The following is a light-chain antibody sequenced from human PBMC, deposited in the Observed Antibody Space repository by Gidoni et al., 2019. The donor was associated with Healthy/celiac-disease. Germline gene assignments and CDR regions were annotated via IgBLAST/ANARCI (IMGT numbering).Light chain of an antibody. CDR1: QSVSSSY. CDR2: GAS. J-gene: IGKJ2*01. CDR3: QQYGSSPPVT. V-gene: IGKV3-20*01. Sequence: ELVLTHSPGPLSLSPGERATLSCRASQSVSSSYLAWYQQKPGQAPRLLIYGASSRATGIPDRFSGSGSGTDFTLTISRLEPEDFAVYYCQQYGSSPPVTFGQGTKLEIK.